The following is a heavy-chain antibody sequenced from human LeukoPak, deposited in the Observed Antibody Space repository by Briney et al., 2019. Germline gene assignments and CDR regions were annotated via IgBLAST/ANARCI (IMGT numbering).Heavy chain of an antibody. CDR2: INTYNDDT. CDR1: GYPFTTCG. Sequence: ASVKVSCKASGYPFTTCGISWVRQAPGQGLEWMGWINTYNDDTNYAQKFQGRVTMTTDTSTSTAYIELRSLTSDDTAAYYCAREWWGYDVLTGDNWFDPWGQGTLVTVSS. J-gene: IGHJ5*02. CDR3: AREWWGYDVLTGDNWFDP. D-gene: IGHD3-9*01. V-gene: IGHV1-18*01.